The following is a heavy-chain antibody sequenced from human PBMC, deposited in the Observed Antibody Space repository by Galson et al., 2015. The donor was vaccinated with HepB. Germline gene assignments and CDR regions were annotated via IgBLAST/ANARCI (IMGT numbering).Heavy chain of an antibody. J-gene: IGHJ4*02. CDR2: ISSSSSYI. V-gene: IGHV3-21*01. Sequence: SLRLSCAASGFTFSSYSMNWVRQAPGKGLEWVSSISSSSSYIYYADSVKGRFTISRDNAKNSLYLQMNSLRAEDTAVYYCARDSGLRLGGDPDYWGQGTLVTVSS. CDR1: GFTFSSYS. D-gene: IGHD3-16*01. CDR3: ARDSGLRLGGDPDY.